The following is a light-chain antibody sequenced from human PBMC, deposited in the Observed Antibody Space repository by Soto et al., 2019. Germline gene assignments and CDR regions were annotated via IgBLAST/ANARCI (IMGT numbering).Light chain of an antibody. CDR3: QQADNFPPT. Sequence: DIQLTQSPSSVSASVGDRVTITCRASQDISRWLAWYQQKPGRAPKLLIYAASSLQSGVTSRFSGSGSGTHFTLTISSLQPEDVATYFCQQADNFPPTFGGGTKVEIK. CDR1: QDISRW. V-gene: IGKV1-12*01. J-gene: IGKJ4*01. CDR2: AAS.